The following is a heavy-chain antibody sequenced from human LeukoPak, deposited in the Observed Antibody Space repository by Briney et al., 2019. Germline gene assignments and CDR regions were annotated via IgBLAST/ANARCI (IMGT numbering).Heavy chain of an antibody. J-gene: IGHJ4*02. Sequence: SETLSLTCTVSGYSISSGYYWGWIRQPPGKGLEWIGSIYHSGSTYYNPSLKSRVTISVDTSKNQFSLKLSSVTAADTAVYYCARVVHDILTGRTIDYWGQGTLVTVSS. D-gene: IGHD3-9*01. CDR2: IYHSGST. CDR1: GYSISSGYY. V-gene: IGHV4-38-2*02. CDR3: ARVVHDILTGRTIDY.